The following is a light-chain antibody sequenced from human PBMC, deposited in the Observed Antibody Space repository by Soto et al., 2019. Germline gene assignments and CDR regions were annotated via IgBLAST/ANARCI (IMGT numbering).Light chain of an antibody. J-gene: IGLJ1*01. CDR3: SSYASSSTS. CDR2: EVS. CDR1: SSDVGGYNY. Sequence: QSALTQPASVSGSPGQSITISRTGTSSDVGGYNYVSWYQQHPGKAPKLMIYEVSNRPSGVSHRFSGSKSGNTASLTISGLQAEDEADYYCSSYASSSTSFGTGTKVTVL. V-gene: IGLV2-14*03.